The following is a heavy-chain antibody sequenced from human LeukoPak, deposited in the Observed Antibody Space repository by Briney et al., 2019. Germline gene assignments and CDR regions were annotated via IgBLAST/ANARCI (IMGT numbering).Heavy chain of an antibody. CDR3: AKQDIRSSGWYD. CDR1: GFTCKNAW. CDR2: ILSKIDGATT. D-gene: IGHD6-19*01. V-gene: IGHV3-15*01. J-gene: IGHJ4*02. Sequence: GGSLRLSCAASGFTCKNAWMTWLRQAPGKGLEGVGRILSKIDGATTDHAAPVKGRFTISRDESKNTLYLQMNTLKTEHTAVYYCAKQDIRSSGWYDWGQRTLGTVSS.